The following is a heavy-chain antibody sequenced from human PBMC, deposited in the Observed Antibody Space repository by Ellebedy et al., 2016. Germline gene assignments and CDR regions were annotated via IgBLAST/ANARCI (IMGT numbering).Heavy chain of an antibody. V-gene: IGHV3-33*01. J-gene: IGHJ4*02. D-gene: IGHD3-22*01. CDR3: ARDLTYYYDSSASY. CDR2: IWYDGSNI. CDR1: GFTFSDYG. Sequence: GGSLRLXCAASGFTFSDYGMHWVRQAPGKGLEWVTIIWYDGSNIDYAESVKGRFTISRDNSKNTLYLQMNSLRAEDTAVYYCARDLTYYYDSSASYWGQGTLVTVSS.